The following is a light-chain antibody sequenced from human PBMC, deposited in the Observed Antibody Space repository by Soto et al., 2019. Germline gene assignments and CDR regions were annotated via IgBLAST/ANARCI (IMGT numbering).Light chain of an antibody. CDR2: YKSDSDK. Sequence: QSVLTQAASLSASPGASASLTCTLLSGIDVSTYRIYWYQQKPGSPPQYLLNYKSDSDKQQGSGVPSRFSGSKDVSANAGILLISGHQSEHDADYYCMIWHNSAYVFGTGTKLTVL. CDR1: SGIDVSTYR. J-gene: IGLJ1*01. V-gene: IGLV5-45*01. CDR3: MIWHNSAYV.